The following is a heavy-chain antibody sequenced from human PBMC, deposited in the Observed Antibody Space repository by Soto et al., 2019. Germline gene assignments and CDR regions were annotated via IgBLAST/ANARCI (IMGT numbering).Heavy chain of an antibody. Sequence: NPSETLSLTCTVSGGSISSYYWSWIRQPPGKGLEWIGYIYYSGSTNYNPSLKSRVTISVDTSKNQFSLKLSSVTAADTAVYYCARVFSPRYCSGGSCYFDYFDYWGQGTLVTVSS. CDR3: ARVFSPRYCSGGSCYFDYFDY. V-gene: IGHV4-59*01. CDR1: GGSISSYY. CDR2: IYYSGST. J-gene: IGHJ4*02. D-gene: IGHD2-15*01.